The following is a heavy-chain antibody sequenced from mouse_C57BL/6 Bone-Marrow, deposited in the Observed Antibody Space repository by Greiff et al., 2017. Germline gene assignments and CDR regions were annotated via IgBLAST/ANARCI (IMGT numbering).Heavy chain of an antibody. Sequence: QVQLQQPGAELVKPGASVTLSCKASGYTFTSYWMHWVKQRPGRGLEWIGRIDPNSGGTKYNEKFKSKATLTVDKPSSPASMQLSSLTSEDSAVYYCARTIYYYGSSPYYYAMDYWGQGTSVTVSS. D-gene: IGHD1-1*01. J-gene: IGHJ4*01. CDR1: GYTFTSYW. CDR3: ARTIYYYGSSPYYYAMDY. CDR2: IDPNSGGT. V-gene: IGHV1-72*01.